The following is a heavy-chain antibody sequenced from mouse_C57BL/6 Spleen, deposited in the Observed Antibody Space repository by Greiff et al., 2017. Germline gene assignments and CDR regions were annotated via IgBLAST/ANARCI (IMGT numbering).Heavy chain of an antibody. Sequence: VQLQQSGPELVKPGASVKISCKASGYTFTDYYMNWVKQSHGKSLEWIGDINPNNGGTSYNQKFKGKATLTVDKSSSTAYMELRSLTSEDSAVXYCARAKSYYDYDASYAMDYWGQGTSVTVSS. V-gene: IGHV1-26*01. CDR3: ARAKSYYDYDASYAMDY. CDR2: INPNNGGT. D-gene: IGHD2-4*01. CDR1: GYTFTDYY. J-gene: IGHJ4*01.